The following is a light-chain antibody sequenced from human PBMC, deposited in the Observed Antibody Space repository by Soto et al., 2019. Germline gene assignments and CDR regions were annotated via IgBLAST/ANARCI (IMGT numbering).Light chain of an antibody. J-gene: IGKJ2*01. CDR2: GAY. CDR3: QQYNNWPLYT. Sequence: ETVMTQSPASLSVSPGERATLSCRASQSVTTNLAWYQQKPGQAPRLLIYGAYTRATGIPARFSGSGSGTEFTLTISSLQSEDFAVYYCQQYNNWPLYTFGQGTK. V-gene: IGKV3-15*01. CDR1: QSVTTN.